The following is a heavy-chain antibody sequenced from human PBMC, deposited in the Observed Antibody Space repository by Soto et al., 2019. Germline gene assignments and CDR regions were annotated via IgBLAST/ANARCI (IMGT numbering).Heavy chain of an antibody. Sequence: SQVLSLPCAFYAQSFDPYNWTWLRQPPRKSLEWIGEILPSGSPDCNTSLKSRVTISVDASKNQFSLKLSSVTAADTAVYDCATVRQGSRITMVGGGIRSAYGMDVWGHGPTVT. CDR1: AQSFDPYN. D-gene: IGHD3-10*01. J-gene: IGHJ6*02. V-gene: IGHV4-34*12. CDR3: ATVRQGSRITMVGGGIRSAYGMDV. CDR2: ILPSGSP.